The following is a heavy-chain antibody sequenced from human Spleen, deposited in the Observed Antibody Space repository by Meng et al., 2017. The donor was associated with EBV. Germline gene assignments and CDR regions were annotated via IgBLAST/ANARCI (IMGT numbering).Heavy chain of an antibody. D-gene: IGHD6-6*01. V-gene: IGHV4-34*01. Sequence: VQLQQGGAGLVEPSETLSLTVAGYGGSFSGYYWSWIRQPPGKGLEWIGESNHSGSTNYNPSLKSRVPISLDTSKNQFSLRLSSVTAADTAVYYCAKGRIVTRSPWFDPWGRGTLVTVSS. J-gene: IGHJ5*02. CDR1: GGSFSGYY. CDR3: AKGRIVTRSPWFDP. CDR2: SNHSGST.